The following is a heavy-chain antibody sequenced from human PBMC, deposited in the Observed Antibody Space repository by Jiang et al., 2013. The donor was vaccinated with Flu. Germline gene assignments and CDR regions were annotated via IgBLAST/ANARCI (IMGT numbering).Heavy chain of an antibody. CDR1: GGSISSYS. Sequence: GSGLVKPSETLSLTCTVSGGSISSYSWNWIRQTPGKGLEWIGNIYYSGSTNYNPSLKSRLSISVDTPKNQLSLKLTSVTPADTALYYCARDLGQYYGMDVWGQGTTVTVSS. CDR3: ARDLGQYYGMDV. D-gene: IGHD4-11*01. V-gene: IGHV4-59*01. J-gene: IGHJ6*02. CDR2: IYYSGST.